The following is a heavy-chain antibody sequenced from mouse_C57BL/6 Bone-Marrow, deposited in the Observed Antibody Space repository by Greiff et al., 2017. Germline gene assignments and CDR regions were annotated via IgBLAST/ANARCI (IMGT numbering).Heavy chain of an antibody. Sequence: QVTLKASGPGILQPSQTLSLTCSFSGFSLSTFGMGVGWIRQPSGKGLEWLAPIWWDDDKYYNPALKGRLTLSKDTAKNQVFPKSAHVDTADTATYYCARVYYDYDEGAMDYWGQGTAGTVSS. CDR2: IWWDDDK. CDR3: ARVYYDYDEGAMDY. D-gene: IGHD2-4*01. V-gene: IGHV8-8*01. CDR1: GFSLSTFGMG. J-gene: IGHJ4*01.